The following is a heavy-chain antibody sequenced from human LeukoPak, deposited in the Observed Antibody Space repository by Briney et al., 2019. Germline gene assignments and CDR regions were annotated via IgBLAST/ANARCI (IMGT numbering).Heavy chain of an antibody. Sequence: ASVKVSCKASGGTFSSYAISWVRQAPGQGLEWMGGIIPIFGTANYAQKFQGRVTITADESTSTAYMELSSLRSEDTAVYYCARDARGAAAADDAFDLWGQGTMVTVSS. J-gene: IGHJ3*01. V-gene: IGHV1-69*13. CDR3: ARDARGAAAADDAFDL. CDR2: IIPIFGTA. CDR1: GGTFSSYA. D-gene: IGHD6-13*01.